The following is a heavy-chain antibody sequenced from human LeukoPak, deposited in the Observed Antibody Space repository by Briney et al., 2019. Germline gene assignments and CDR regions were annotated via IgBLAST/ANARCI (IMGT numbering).Heavy chain of an antibody. Sequence: GGSLRLSCAASGFTFSDLWMSWVRQAPGKGLEWVGRIKTKTDGGTIDHAAPVKGRFTISRDDSRNTVYLQMNSLITEDTALYYCTTDYGDYSIFAFDIWGQGTMVTVSS. V-gene: IGHV3-15*01. CDR1: GFTFSDLW. D-gene: IGHD4-17*01. CDR2: IKTKTDGGTI. J-gene: IGHJ3*02. CDR3: TTDYGDYSIFAFDI.